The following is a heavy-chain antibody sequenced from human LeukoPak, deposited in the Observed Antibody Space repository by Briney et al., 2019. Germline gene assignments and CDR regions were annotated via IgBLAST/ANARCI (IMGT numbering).Heavy chain of an antibody. Sequence: GGSLRLSCAASGFTFSSYVMTWVRQAPGKGLECVSGISGRGSSTSYADSVKGRFTISRDNSKNTLYLQMNSLRAEDTAVYYCAKSLYGGMDVWGRGTTVTVSS. CDR2: ISGRGSST. D-gene: IGHD3-16*02. V-gene: IGHV3-23*01. CDR1: GFTFSSYV. J-gene: IGHJ6*04. CDR3: AKSLYGGMDV.